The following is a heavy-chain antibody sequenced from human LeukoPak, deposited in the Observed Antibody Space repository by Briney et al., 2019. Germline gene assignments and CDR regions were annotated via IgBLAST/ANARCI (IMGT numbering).Heavy chain of an antibody. V-gene: IGHV3-23*01. D-gene: IGHD1-1*01. Sequence: GGSLRLSCAASGFTFTSYAISWIRQAPGKGLEWVSAISGGGENTYYADSVKGRFTISRDNSKNTLYLQMNSLRAEDTATYYCAKPRAMTTGVGRYFDLWGRGTLVTVSS. CDR2: ISGGGENT. CDR1: GFTFTSYA. CDR3: AKPRAMTTGVGRYFDL. J-gene: IGHJ2*01.